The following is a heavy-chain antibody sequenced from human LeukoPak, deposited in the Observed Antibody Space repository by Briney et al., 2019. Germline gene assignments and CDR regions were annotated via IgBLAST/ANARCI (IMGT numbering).Heavy chain of an antibody. J-gene: IGHJ4*02. D-gene: IGHD1-26*01. CDR2: ISYDGSNK. CDR3: ARVGAPFDY. Sequence: GRSLRLSCAASGFTFSRYAMHWVRQAPGKGLEWVAVISYDGSNKYYADSVKGRFTISRDNSKNTLYLQMNSLRAEDTAVYYCARVGAPFDYWGQGTLVTVSS. V-gene: IGHV3-30*04. CDR1: GFTFSRYA.